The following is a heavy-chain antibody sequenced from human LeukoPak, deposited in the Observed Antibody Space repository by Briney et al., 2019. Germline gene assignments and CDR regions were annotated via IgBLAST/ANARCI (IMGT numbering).Heavy chain of an antibody. Sequence: GYYXRXIRXXXXXXLXWXVYLSSTCSPSSNPSLNSPVPISVHTSKNQFSLQLSSVTAADTAVYYCASYVYGSGSLAYWGQGTLVTVSS. V-gene: IGHV4-31*01. CDR3: ASYVYGSGSLAY. CDR2: LSSTCSP. D-gene: IGHD3-10*01. J-gene: IGHJ4*02. CDR1: GYY.